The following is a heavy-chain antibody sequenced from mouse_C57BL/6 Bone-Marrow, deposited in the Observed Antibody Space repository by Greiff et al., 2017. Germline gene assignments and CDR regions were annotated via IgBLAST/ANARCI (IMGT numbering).Heavy chain of an antibody. V-gene: IGHV1-20*01. J-gene: IGHJ2*01. CDR2: INPYNGDT. CDR3: ARSGITTVVASYYFDY. CDR1: GYSFTGYF. Sequence: VQLQQSGPELVKPGDSVKISCKASGYSFTGYFMNWVMQSHGKSLEWIGRINPYNGDTFYNQKFKGKATLTVAKSSSTAHMELRSLTSEDSAVYYCARSGITTVVASYYFDYWGQGTTLTVSS. D-gene: IGHD1-1*01.